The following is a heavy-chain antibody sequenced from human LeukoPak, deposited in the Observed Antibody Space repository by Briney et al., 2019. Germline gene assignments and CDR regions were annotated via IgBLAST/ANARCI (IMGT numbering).Heavy chain of an antibody. V-gene: IGHV1-18*01. Sequence: ASVNVSCKASGYTFTSYGISWVRQAPGQGLEWMGWISAYNGNTNYAQKLQGRVTMTTDTSTSTAYMELRSLRSDDTAVYYCARVVSSGYYYGWFDPWGQGTLVTVSS. CDR3: ARVVSSGYYYGWFDP. CDR1: GYTFTSYG. J-gene: IGHJ5*02. CDR2: ISAYNGNT. D-gene: IGHD3-22*01.